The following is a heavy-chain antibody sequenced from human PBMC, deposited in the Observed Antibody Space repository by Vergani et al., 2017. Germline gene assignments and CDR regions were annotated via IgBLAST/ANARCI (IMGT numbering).Heavy chain of an antibody. V-gene: IGHV3-30*02. Sequence: QVHLVESGGGVVQPGGSLRLSCAASAFTFSSYGMHWARQVPGKGLEWVAFIRHDGTNQYYADSVKGRFTISRDNSRNTLDLQMNSLRAEDTAVYYCARGPRRFGELSLGYWGQGTLVTVSS. CDR3: ARGPRRFGELSLGY. J-gene: IGHJ4*02. CDR2: IRHDGTNQ. D-gene: IGHD3-10*01. CDR1: AFTFSSYG.